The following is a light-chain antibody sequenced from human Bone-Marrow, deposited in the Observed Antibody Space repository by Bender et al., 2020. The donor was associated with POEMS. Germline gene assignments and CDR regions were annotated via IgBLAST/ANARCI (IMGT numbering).Light chain of an antibody. CDR1: STDVGGYNH. V-gene: IGLV2-14*03. CDR2: DVN. CDR3: ISYAVTTWI. J-gene: IGLJ2*01. Sequence: QSALTQPASVSRSPGQSITISCTGTSTDVGGYNHVSWYQHHPGKAPKLIIYDVNNRPSGVSNRFSASKSGNTASLTISGLQAEDEADYYCISYAVTTWIFGGGSKLTVL.